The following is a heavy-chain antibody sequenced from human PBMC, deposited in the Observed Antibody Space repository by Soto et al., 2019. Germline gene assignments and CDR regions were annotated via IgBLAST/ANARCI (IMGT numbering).Heavy chain of an antibody. Sequence: GGSLRLSCAASGFTFSNAWMSWVRQAPGKGLEWVGRIKSKTDGGTTDYAAPVKGRFTISRDDSKNTLYLQMNSLKTEDTAVYYGTTDRQQLEYYYYGMDVWGQGTTVTVSS. V-gene: IGHV3-15*01. CDR3: TTDRQQLEYYYYGMDV. CDR1: GFTFSNAW. J-gene: IGHJ6*02. D-gene: IGHD6-13*01. CDR2: IKSKTDGGTT.